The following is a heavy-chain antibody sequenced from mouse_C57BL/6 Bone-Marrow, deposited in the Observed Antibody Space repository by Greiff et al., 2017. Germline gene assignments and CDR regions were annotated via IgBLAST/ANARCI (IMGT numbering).Heavy chain of an antibody. CDR1: EYEFPSHD. Sequence: EVQGVESGGGLVQPGESLKLSCESNEYEFPSHDMSWVRKTPEKRLELVAAINSDGGSTYYPDTMERRFIISRDNTKKTLDLQMSSLRSEDTALYYWARSGGYYWYFDVWGTGTTVTVSS. V-gene: IGHV5-2*01. CDR3: ARSGGYYWYFDV. CDR2: INSDGGST. D-gene: IGHD1-1*02. J-gene: IGHJ1*03.